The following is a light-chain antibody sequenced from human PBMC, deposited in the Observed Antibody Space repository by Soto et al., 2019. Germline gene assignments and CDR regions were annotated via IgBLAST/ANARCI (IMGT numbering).Light chain of an antibody. V-gene: IGLV2-8*01. J-gene: IGLJ1*01. CDR2: EVV. CDR1: KNDIGVYDF. CDR3: KSYAGSNTYV. Sequence: QSVLTQPPSASGSPGQSVTISCTGTKNDIGVYDFVSWYQHHPGKAPRLLIYEVVQRPSGVPDRFSGSKSGNTASLTVSGLQAEDEADYFCKSYAGSNTYVFGSGTKVTVL.